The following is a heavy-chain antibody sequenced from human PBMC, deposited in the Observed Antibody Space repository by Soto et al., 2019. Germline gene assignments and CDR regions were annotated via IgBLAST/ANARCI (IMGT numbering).Heavy chain of an antibody. V-gene: IGHV3-23*01. D-gene: IGHD6-19*01. CDR3: AKDNGWLSVS. Sequence: EVQLLESGGGLVQPGGSLRLSCAASGFTFSNHGMSWVRQAPGKGLEWVSAISGTGGSTYYTDSVKGRFTISRDNSKNTLSLQVNTLRAEDTAVYCCAKDNGWLSVSWGQGTLVTVSS. CDR1: GFTFSNHG. J-gene: IGHJ5*02. CDR2: ISGTGGST.